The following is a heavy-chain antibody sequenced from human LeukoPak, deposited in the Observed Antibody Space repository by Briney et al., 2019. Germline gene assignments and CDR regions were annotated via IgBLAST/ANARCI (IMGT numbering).Heavy chain of an antibody. CDR3: AREEAYYYDSSGDFDY. V-gene: IGHV1-69*05. D-gene: IGHD3-22*01. J-gene: IGHJ4*02. CDR2: IIPTFGTA. Sequence: ASVKVSCKASGGTFSSYAIRWVRQAPGQGLEWMGRIIPTFGTANYAQKFQGRVTITTDESTSTAYMELSSLRSEDTAVYYCAREEAYYYDSSGDFDYWGQGTLVTVSS. CDR1: GGTFSSYA.